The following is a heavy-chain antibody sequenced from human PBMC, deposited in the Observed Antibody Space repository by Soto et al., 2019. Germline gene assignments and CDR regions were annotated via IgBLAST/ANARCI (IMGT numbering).Heavy chain of an antibody. Sequence: PSETLSLTCTVSGGSISSYYWSWIRQPPGKGLEWIGYIYYSGSTNYNPSLKSRVTISVDTSKNQFSLKLSSVTAADTAVYYCARSTFCDILTGYYCAFDIWGQGTMVTVSS. CDR1: GGSISSYY. CDR3: ARSTFCDILTGYYCAFDI. CDR2: IYYSGST. V-gene: IGHV4-59*08. D-gene: IGHD3-9*01. J-gene: IGHJ3*02.